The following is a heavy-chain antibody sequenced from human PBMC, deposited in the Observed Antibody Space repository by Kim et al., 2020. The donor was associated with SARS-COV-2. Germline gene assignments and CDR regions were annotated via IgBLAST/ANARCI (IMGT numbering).Heavy chain of an antibody. Sequence: YIFYTDAVKGRFTISRDNANNSLFLQMNNLRVEDTALYYCAREDVWGQGTTVTVSS. J-gene: IGHJ6*02. CDR2: YI. V-gene: IGHV3-21*06. CDR3: AREDV.